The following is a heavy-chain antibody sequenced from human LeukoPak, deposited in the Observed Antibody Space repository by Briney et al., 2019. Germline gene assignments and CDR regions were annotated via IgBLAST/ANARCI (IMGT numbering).Heavy chain of an antibody. J-gene: IGHJ5*02. Sequence: SETLSLTCTVSGGSISSSSYYWGWIRQPPEKGLEWIGSIYHSGSTYYNPSLKSRVTISVDTSKNQFSLKLSSVTAADTAVYYCARGHIVVVPAAMPGGFDPWGQGTLVTVSS. D-gene: IGHD2-2*01. V-gene: IGHV4-39*07. CDR2: IYHSGST. CDR3: ARGHIVVVPAAMPGGFDP. CDR1: GGSISSSSYY.